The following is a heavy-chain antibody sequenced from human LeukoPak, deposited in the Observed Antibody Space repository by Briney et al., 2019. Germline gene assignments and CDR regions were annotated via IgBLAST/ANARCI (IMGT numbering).Heavy chain of an antibody. CDR1: GYTFTNYY. Sequence: ASVKVSCKTSGYTFTNYYIHWVRQAPGQGLEWMGIINPSGGSTSHAQKFEGRLAMTRDMSTSTVYMELSSLRSEDTAVYYCARDSHYQDGYNYPLDDWGQGTLVTVSS. D-gene: IGHD5-24*01. V-gene: IGHV1-46*01. CDR2: INPSGGST. CDR3: ARDSHYQDGYNYPLDD. J-gene: IGHJ4*02.